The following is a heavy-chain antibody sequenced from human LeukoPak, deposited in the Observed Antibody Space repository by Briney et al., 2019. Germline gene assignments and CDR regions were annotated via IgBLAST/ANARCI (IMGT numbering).Heavy chain of an antibody. CDR3: ARSASLYCSGGSCPWDYHYYYGMDV. D-gene: IGHD2-15*01. CDR1: GGSISSSSYY. V-gene: IGHV4-39*01. Sequence: SETLSLTCTVSGGSISSSSYYWGWIRQPPRKGLEWIGSIYYSGSTYYNPSLKSRVTISVDTSKNQFSLKLSSVTAADTAVYYCARSASLYCSGGSCPWDYHYYYGMDVWGQGTTVTVSS. J-gene: IGHJ6*02. CDR2: IYYSGST.